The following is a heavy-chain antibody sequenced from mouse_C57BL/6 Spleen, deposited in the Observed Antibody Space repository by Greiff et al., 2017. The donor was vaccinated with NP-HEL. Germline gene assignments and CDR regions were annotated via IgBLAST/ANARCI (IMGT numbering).Heavy chain of an antibody. Sequence: VQLQQSGAELVRPGSSVKLSCKASGYTFTSYWMHWVKQRPIQGLEWIGNIDPSDSETHYNQKFKDKATLTVDKSSSTAYMQLSSLTSEDSAVYYCARRGKYYGSSYSFDYWGQGTTLTVSS. CDR2: IDPSDSET. V-gene: IGHV1-52*01. J-gene: IGHJ2*01. CDR3: ARRGKYYGSSYSFDY. D-gene: IGHD1-1*01. CDR1: GYTFTSYW.